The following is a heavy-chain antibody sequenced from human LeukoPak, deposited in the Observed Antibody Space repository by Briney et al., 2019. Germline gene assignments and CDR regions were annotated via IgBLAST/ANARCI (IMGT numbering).Heavy chain of an antibody. J-gene: IGHJ4*02. CDR2: MNPKNGYT. D-gene: IGHD6-19*01. CDR3: MRVAGSADY. Sequence: GASVTVSCKASGYTFTTYDINWVRQATGQGLEWMGWMNPKNGYTGSAQKFQGRVTMTRDTSISTAYMELSSLRTEDTAVYYCMRVAGSADYWGQGTLVAVSS. CDR1: GYTFTTYD. V-gene: IGHV1-8*01.